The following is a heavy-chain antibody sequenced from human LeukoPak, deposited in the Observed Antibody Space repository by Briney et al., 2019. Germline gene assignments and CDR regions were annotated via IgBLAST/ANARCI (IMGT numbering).Heavy chain of an antibody. J-gene: IGHJ4*02. CDR1: GFTVSSDY. V-gene: IGHV3-53*01. Sequence: PGGSLRLSRSASGFTVSSDYMSWVRQAPGKGLAWLSVIYSGGTTYYADSVKGRFTISRDNSKNTVFLQLNSLRAEDTAVYYCARYHYDSSGYPYYFDYWGQGTLVTVSS. CDR3: ARYHYDSSGYPYYFDY. CDR2: IYSGGTT. D-gene: IGHD3-22*01.